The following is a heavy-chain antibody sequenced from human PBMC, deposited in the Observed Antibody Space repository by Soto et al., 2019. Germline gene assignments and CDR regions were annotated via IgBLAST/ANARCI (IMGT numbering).Heavy chain of an antibody. CDR1: GGTFSSYA. Sequence: QVQLVQSGAEVKKPGSSVQVSCKASGGTFSSYAISWVRQAPGQGLEWMGGIIPIFGTANYGQTFQGRVTITADESTSTAYMELSSLRSEDKAVYYCAREAGYNWNDEGGFDYWGQGTLVTVSS. V-gene: IGHV1-69*12. D-gene: IGHD1-1*01. CDR3: AREAGYNWNDEGGFDY. J-gene: IGHJ4*02. CDR2: IIPIFGTA.